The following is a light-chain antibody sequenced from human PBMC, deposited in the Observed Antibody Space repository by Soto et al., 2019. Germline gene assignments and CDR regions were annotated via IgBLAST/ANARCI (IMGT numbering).Light chain of an antibody. CDR3: SSYTSSSTLYV. Sequence: QSALTQPASVSGSPGQSITISCTGTSSDVGGYNYVSWYQQHPGKAPKLMIYEVSNRPSGVSNRFSGSKSGNTASLTISGLQDEDEADYYCSSYTSSSTLYVFGTGTKLTV. CDR2: EVS. J-gene: IGLJ1*01. V-gene: IGLV2-14*01. CDR1: SSDVGGYNY.